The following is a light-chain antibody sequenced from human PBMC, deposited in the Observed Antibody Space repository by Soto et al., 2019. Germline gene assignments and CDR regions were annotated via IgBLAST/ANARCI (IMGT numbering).Light chain of an antibody. CDR1: QTISSW. CDR3: QHYKMYSPWT. J-gene: IGKJ1*01. CDR2: AAS. V-gene: IGKV1-5*01. Sequence: DIQMTQSPSTLSGSVGDRVTITCRASQTISSWLAWYQQKPGKAPKLLIYAASTLQSGVPSRFSGSGSGTEFTLTISSLQPDDFATYYCQHYKMYSPWTFGQGTKVDI.